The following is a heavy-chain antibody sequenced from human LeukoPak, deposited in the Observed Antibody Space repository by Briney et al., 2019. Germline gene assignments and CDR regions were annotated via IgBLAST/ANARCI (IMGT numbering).Heavy chain of an antibody. Sequence: ASVKVSCKTSGYTFTNYDINWVRQATGQGLEWMGWMSPNNGNTGYAQKFQGRVTMTRDTSINTAYMELSSLRSEDTAVYYCTTSMGEMATIQFDYWGQGTLVTVSS. CDR2: MSPNNGNT. D-gene: IGHD5-24*01. CDR1: GYTFTNYD. V-gene: IGHV1-8*01. CDR3: TTSMGEMATIQFDY. J-gene: IGHJ4*02.